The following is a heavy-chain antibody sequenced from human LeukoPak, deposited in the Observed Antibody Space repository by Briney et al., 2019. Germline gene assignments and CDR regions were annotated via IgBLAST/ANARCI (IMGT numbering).Heavy chain of an antibody. Sequence: GGSLRLSCAASGFTFSNYDIHWVRQAPGKGLVWLSRINSDGSSTSYADSVKGRFTVSRDNAKNTLYLQMNSLRAEDTAVYYCARGVGPTVPGYWGQGTLVTVSS. CDR3: ARGVGPTVPGY. J-gene: IGHJ4*02. D-gene: IGHD1-26*01. V-gene: IGHV3-74*01. CDR1: GFTFSNYD. CDR2: INSDGSST.